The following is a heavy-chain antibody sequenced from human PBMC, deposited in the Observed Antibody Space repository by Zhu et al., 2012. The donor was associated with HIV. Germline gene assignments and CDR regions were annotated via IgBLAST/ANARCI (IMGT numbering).Heavy chain of an antibody. Sequence: QVQLQESGPGLVKPSETLSLTCTVSGDSVTSYYWSWIRQPPGKGLEWIGYIYHSGSSISNPSLKSRIIMSIDTSKNQLSLNLRSVTTSDTAVYYCARRGYTYDNFDSWGQGTLVTVS. CDR3: ARRGYTYDNFDS. V-gene: IGHV4-59*02. CDR1: GDSVTSYY. D-gene: IGHD5-18*01. J-gene: IGHJ4*02. CDR2: IYHSGSS.